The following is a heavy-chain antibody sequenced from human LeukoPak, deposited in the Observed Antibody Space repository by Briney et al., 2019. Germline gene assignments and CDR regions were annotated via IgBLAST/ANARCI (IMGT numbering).Heavy chain of an antibody. CDR2: INHSGST. J-gene: IGHJ6*03. CDR1: GGSFSGYY. D-gene: IGHD3-22*01. V-gene: IGHV4-34*01. Sequence: SETLSLTCAVYGGSFSGYYWSWIRHPPGKGLEWIGEINHSGSTNYNPSLKSRVTISVDTSKNQFSLKLSSVTAADTAVYYCARVSRDYYAIYSYYMDVWGKGTTVTVSS. CDR3: ARVSRDYYAIYSYYMDV.